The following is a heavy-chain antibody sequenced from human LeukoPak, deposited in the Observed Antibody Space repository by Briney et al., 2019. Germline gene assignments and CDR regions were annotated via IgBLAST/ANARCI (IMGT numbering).Heavy chain of an antibody. CDR1: GITFSDVW. Sequence: GGSLRLSCVVSGITFSDVWMSWVRQAPGKGLEWVGRIHTNFDGGVIDYAAPVQGRFAISRDDSKNTLYLQMNYLKTEDTAMYYCTVRSSIWGQGTQVTVSS. J-gene: IGHJ4*02. V-gene: IGHV3-15*01. CDR3: TVRSSI. D-gene: IGHD3-3*02. CDR2: IHTNFDGGVI.